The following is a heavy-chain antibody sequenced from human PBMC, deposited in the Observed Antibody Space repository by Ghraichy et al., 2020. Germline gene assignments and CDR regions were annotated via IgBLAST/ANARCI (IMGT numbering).Heavy chain of an antibody. V-gene: IGHV3-66*01. CDR1: GFNINSKY. CDR3: AKAGSRLFYDSNGFYDS. Sequence: GGSLRLSCAASGFNINSKYMSWVRQAPGKGLEWISVMYSGVSAFYADSVTGRFFIPRDDAKNTRYLQMNSLRVEDTAVYFCAKAGSRLFYDSNGFYDSCGQGTQVTVSS. J-gene: IGHJ4*02. CDR2: MYSGVSA. D-gene: IGHD3-22*01.